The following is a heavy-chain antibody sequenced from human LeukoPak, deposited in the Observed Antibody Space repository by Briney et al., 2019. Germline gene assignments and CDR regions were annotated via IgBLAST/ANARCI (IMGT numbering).Heavy chain of an antibody. CDR2: ISSSSSYI. Sequence: PGGSLRLSCAASGFTFSSYSMNWVRQAPGKGLEWVSSISSSSSYIYYADSVKGRFTISRDNAKNSLYLQMNSLRAEDTAVYYCARAGSSSWYPSFFDYWGHGTLVTVS. V-gene: IGHV3-21*01. J-gene: IGHJ4*01. CDR3: ARAGSSSWYPSFFDY. D-gene: IGHD6-13*01. CDR1: GFTFSSYS.